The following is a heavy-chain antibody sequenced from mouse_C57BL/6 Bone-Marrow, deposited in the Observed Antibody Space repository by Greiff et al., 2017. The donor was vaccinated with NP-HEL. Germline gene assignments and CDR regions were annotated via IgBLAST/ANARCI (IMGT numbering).Heavy chain of an antibody. CDR3: ASGEALYYYAMDY. J-gene: IGHJ4*01. Sequence: VHLVESGPGLVQPSQSLSITCTVSGFSLTSYGVHWVRQSPGKGLEWLGVIWSGGSTDYNAAFISRLSISKDNSKSQVFFKMNSLQADDTAIYYCASGEALYYYAMDYWGQGTSVTVSS. V-gene: IGHV2-2*01. D-gene: IGHD3-1*01. CDR1: GFSLTSYG. CDR2: IWSGGST.